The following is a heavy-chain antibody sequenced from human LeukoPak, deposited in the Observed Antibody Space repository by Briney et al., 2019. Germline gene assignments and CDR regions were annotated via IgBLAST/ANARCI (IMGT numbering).Heavy chain of an antibody. D-gene: IGHD3-22*01. Sequence: ASVKVSCKASGYTFTGYYMHWVRQAPRQGLEWMGWINPNSGGTNYAQKFQGRVTMTRDTSISTAYMELSRLRSDDTAVYYCARDRYYDSSGYSDFDYWGQGTLVTVSS. J-gene: IGHJ4*02. CDR1: GYTFTGYY. V-gene: IGHV1-2*02. CDR3: ARDRYYDSSGYSDFDY. CDR2: INPNSGGT.